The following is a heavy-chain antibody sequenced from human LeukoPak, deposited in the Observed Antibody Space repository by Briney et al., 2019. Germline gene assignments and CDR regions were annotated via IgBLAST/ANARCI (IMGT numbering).Heavy chain of an antibody. CDR1: GFTFTSYA. CDR3: AKDLRVGATDCYFDY. V-gene: IGHV3-23*01. CDR2: ISGSGSST. Sequence: KAGGSLRLSCAASGFTFTSYAMNWVRQAPGKGLEWVSTISGSGSSTYYVDSVKGRFTISRDNSKNTLYLQMNSLRAEDTAVYYCAKDLRVGATDCYFDYWGQGTLVTVSS. D-gene: IGHD1-26*01. J-gene: IGHJ4*02.